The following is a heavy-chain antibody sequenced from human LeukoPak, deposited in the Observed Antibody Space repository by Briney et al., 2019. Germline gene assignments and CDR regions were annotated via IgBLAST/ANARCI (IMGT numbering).Heavy chain of an antibody. D-gene: IGHD6-13*01. CDR1: GGSLSGYY. V-gene: IGHV4-59*01. J-gene: IGHJ5*02. CDR3: ARLGSSWPRGWFDP. Sequence: PSETLSLTCAVYGGSLSGYYWSWIRQPPGKGLEWIGYIYYSGSTNYNPSLKSRVTISVDTSKNQFSLKLSSVTAADTAVYYCARLGSSWPRGWFDPWGQGTLVTVSS. CDR2: IYYSGST.